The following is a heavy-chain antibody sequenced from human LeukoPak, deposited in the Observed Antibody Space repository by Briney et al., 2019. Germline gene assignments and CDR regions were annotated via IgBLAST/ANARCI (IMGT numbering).Heavy chain of an antibody. V-gene: IGHV3-23*01. CDR1: GFTFSSYA. J-gene: IGHJ4*02. CDR3: AKYNYGSDIFLDY. Sequence: GGSLRLSCAASGFTFSSYAMSWVRQAPGKGLEWVSGISGSGDNTYYADSVKGRFTISRDKSKNTLYLQMNSLGAEDTAVYYCAKYNYGSDIFLDYWGQGTLVTVSS. CDR2: ISGSGDNT. D-gene: IGHD3-10*01.